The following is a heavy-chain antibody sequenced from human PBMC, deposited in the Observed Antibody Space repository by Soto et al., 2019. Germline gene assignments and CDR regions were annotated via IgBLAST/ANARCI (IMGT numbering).Heavy chain of an antibody. V-gene: IGHV3-23*01. D-gene: IGHD3-9*01. CDR3: GKVGYDILTGYLYYFDY. CDR1: GFTFSSYA. CDR2: ISGSGGST. J-gene: IGHJ4*02. Sequence: GGSLRLSCAASGFTFSSYAMSWVRQAPGKGLEWVSAISGSGGSTYYADSVKGRFTISRDNSKNTLYLQMNSLRAEDTAVYYCGKVGYDILTGYLYYFDYWGQGTLVTVSS.